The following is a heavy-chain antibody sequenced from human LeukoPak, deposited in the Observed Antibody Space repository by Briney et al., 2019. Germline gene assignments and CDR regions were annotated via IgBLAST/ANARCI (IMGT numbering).Heavy chain of an antibody. J-gene: IGHJ4*02. CDR1: GGSISGFY. CDR2: IYYSGST. D-gene: IGHD6-19*01. CDR3: ARLSYSSGWAHFDY. Sequence: PSETLSLTCTVSGGSISGFYWGWIRQPPGKGLEWIAYIYYSGSTSYNPSLKSRVTISADTSSNQFSLKLNSVTAADTAIYYCARLSYSSGWAHFDYWGQGTLVTVSS. V-gene: IGHV4-59*08.